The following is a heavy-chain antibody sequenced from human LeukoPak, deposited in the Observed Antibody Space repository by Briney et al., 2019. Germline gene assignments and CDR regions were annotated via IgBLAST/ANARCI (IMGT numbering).Heavy chain of an antibody. CDR1: GFTFSSYS. V-gene: IGHV3-21*01. D-gene: IGHD1-26*01. CDR3: ASSGSYRFDY. J-gene: IGHJ4*02. Sequence: GGSLRLSCAASGFTFSSYSMNWVRQAPGKGLEWVSSIISSSSYIYYADSAKSRFTISRDNAKNSLYLQMNSLRAEDTAVYYCASSGSYRFDYWGQGTLVTVSS. CDR2: IISSSSYI.